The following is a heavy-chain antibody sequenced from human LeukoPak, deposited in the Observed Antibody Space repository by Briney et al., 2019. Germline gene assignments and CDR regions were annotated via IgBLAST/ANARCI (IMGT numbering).Heavy chain of an antibody. CDR2: INPNSGGT. Sequence: GASVTVSCKASGYTFTGYYMHWVRQAPGQGLEWMGWINPNSGGTNYAQKFQGRVTMTRDTSISTAYMELIRLRSDDTAVYYCARACSGRSCYSFDYWGQGTLVTVSS. CDR3: ARACSGRSCYSFDY. CDR1: GYTFTGYY. J-gene: IGHJ4*02. V-gene: IGHV1-2*02. D-gene: IGHD2-15*01.